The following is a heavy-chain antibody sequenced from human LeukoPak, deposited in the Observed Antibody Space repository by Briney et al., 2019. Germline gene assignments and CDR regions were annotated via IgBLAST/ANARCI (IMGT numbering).Heavy chain of an antibody. CDR2: IYHSGST. CDR3: ASTIAARREYFQH. D-gene: IGHD6-6*01. Sequence: SETLSLTCTVSGGSISSGGYYWIWIRQPPGKGLEWIGYIYHSGSTYYNPSLKSRVTISVDRSKNQFSLKLSSVTAADTAVYYCASTIAARREYFQHWARAPWSPSPQ. J-gene: IGHJ1*01. V-gene: IGHV4-30-2*01. CDR1: GGSISSGGYY.